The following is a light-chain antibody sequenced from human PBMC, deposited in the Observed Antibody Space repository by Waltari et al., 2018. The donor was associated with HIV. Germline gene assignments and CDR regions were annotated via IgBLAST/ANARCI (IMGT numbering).Light chain of an antibody. J-gene: IGLJ2*01. V-gene: IGLV2-8*01. CDR3: SFYGGSNILV. CDR2: EVS. Sequence: QSALTQPPSASGSPGPSVTIPCPGASRDLGVYHSVSWYQQRPGKAPKVIISEVSKRSSGVPNRFSGSTSGNTASLTVSGLQADDEAEYFCSFYGGSNILVFGGGTKLTVL. CDR1: SRDLGVYHS.